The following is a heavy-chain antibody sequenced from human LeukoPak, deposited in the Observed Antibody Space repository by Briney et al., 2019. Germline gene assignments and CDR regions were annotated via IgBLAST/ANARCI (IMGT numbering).Heavy chain of an antibody. D-gene: IGHD4-17*01. CDR1: GFTFDDYA. CDR3: ARGLTTVTTFGLDY. V-gene: IGHV3-9*01. J-gene: IGHJ4*02. Sequence: PGGSLRLSCAASGFTFDDYAMHWVRQAPGKGLEWVSGISWNSGSIGYADSVKGRFTISRDNAKNSLYLQMNSLRAEDTAVYYCARGLTTVTTFGLDYWGQGTLVTVSS. CDR2: ISWNSGSI.